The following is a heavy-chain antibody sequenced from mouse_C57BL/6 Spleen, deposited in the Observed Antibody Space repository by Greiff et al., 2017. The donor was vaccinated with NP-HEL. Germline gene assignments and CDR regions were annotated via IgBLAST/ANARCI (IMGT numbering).Heavy chain of an antibody. J-gene: IGHJ1*03. D-gene: IGHD1-1*01. CDR1: GFTFSDYG. V-gene: IGHV5-15*01. CDR3: ARQGGYYYGSSPWYFEV. CDR2: ISNFASSI. Sequence: DVQLVESGGGLVQPGGSLKLSCAASGFTFSDYGMAWVRQAPRKGPEWVAFISNFASSIYYADTVTGRFTISRENAKNTLYLDMSSLRSKDTAMYYCARQGGYYYGSSPWYFEVWGTGTTVTVAS.